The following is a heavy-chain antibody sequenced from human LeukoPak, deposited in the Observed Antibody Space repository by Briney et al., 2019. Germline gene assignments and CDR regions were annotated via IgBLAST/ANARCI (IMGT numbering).Heavy chain of an antibody. J-gene: IGHJ3*02. CDR2: IYSSGNT. D-gene: IGHD1-26*01. CDR1: GVSFSSYY. CDR3: ARYGSYDAFDI. Sequence: PSETLSLTCTVSGVSFSSYYWTWIRQPAGKGLEWIGRIYSSGNTNYNPSLESRVTMSIDTSKNQFSLKLSSVTAADTAVYYCARYGSYDAFDIWGQGTMVTVSS. V-gene: IGHV4-4*07.